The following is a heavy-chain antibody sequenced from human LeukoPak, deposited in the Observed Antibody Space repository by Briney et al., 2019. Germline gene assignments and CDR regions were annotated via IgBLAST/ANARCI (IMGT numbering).Heavy chain of an antibody. CDR3: ATISAQTFDI. Sequence: GGSLRLSCVGSGFTFRNHWVNWVRQSPRKGLEWVANIKPDGIDKYYVDSARGRFTVSRDNAKNSAFLQMNSLRAEDTAIYYCATISAQTFDIWGQGTLVPVSS. V-gene: IGHV3-7*01. D-gene: IGHD5-24*01. CDR1: GFTFRNHW. J-gene: IGHJ3*02. CDR2: IKPDGIDK.